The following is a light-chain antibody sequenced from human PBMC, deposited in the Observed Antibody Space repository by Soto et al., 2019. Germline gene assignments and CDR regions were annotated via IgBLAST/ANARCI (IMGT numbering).Light chain of an antibody. CDR3: QTRGTGILV. Sequence: QTVVTQPPSASASLGASVKLTCTLSSGHSNYAIAWHQQQPEKGPRCLMKVDSDGSHTKGDGIPDRFSGSSSGAERYLTISSLQSEDEADYYCQTRGTGILVFGGGTKLTVL. CDR2: VDSDGSH. V-gene: IGLV4-69*01. J-gene: IGLJ2*01. CDR1: SGHSNYA.